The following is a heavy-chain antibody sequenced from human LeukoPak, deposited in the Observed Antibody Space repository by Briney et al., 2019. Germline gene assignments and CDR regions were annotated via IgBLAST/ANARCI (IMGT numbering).Heavy chain of an antibody. D-gene: IGHD1-26*01. Sequence: SETLSLTCTVSGGSISSYYWSWFRQVPGKGLEWIGYIYYSGSTNYNPSLKSRVTMSVDTSKNQFSLKLSSVTAADTAVYYCAREATIVGATIIWGQGTLVTVSP. J-gene: IGHJ4*02. CDR1: GGSISSYY. V-gene: IGHV4-59*12. CDR3: AREATIVGATII. CDR2: IYYSGST.